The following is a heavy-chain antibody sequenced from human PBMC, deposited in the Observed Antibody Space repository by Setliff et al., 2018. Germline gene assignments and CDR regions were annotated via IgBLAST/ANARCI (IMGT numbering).Heavy chain of an antibody. CDR3: ARGLAYCGGDCFLRTGFDY. Sequence: SETLSLTCTVSGGSISSHYWSWIRQPPGKGLEWIGSIYYSGSTNYNPSLKSRVTISVDTSKNQFSLKLSSVTAADTAVYYCARGLAYCGGDCFLRTGFDYWGQGTLVTVSS. V-gene: IGHV4-59*11. D-gene: IGHD2-21*02. J-gene: IGHJ4*02. CDR2: IYYSGST. CDR1: GGSISSHY.